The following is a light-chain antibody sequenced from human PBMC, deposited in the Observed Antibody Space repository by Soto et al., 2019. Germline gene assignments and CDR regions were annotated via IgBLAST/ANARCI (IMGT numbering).Light chain of an antibody. CDR2: AAS. CDR1: QSVSGY. J-gene: IGKJ5*01. Sequence: DIQMTQSPSSLSASVGDRVTITCRASQSVSGYLNWYQQKAGQAPELLIYAASSLQSGVPSRFRGSGSGTDFTLTINGLQPEDFAIYYCQQTYTTPITFGQGTRLEI. CDR3: QQTYTTPIT. V-gene: IGKV1-39*01.